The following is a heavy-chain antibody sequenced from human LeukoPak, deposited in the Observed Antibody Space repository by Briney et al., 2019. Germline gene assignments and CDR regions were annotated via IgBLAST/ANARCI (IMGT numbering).Heavy chain of an antibody. Sequence: ASVNVSCKASGYTFTGYYMHWVRQAPGQGLEWMGWINPNSGGTNYAQKFQGRVTMTRDTSISTAYMELSRLRSDDTAVYYCAREYNWNFTIDYWGQGTLVTVSS. J-gene: IGHJ4*02. V-gene: IGHV1-2*02. CDR3: AREYNWNFTIDY. CDR1: GYTFTGYY. D-gene: IGHD1-7*01. CDR2: INPNSGGT.